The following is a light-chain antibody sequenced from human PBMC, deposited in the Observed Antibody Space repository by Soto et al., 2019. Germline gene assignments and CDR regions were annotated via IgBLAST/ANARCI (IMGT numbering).Light chain of an antibody. CDR1: QDINIF. Sequence: IQLTQSPSSLSASVGDRVTITCRASQDINIFLAWYQQKPGKAPKLLIYGASTLQSGVSSRFSGSGSRTDFTLTISGPQPEDFATYYRQQINSFPISFGPGTKVDIK. V-gene: IGKV1-9*01. CDR3: QQINSFPIS. CDR2: GAS. J-gene: IGKJ3*01.